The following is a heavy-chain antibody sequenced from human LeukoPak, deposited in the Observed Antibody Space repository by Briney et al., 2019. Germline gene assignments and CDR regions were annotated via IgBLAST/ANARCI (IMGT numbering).Heavy chain of an antibody. J-gene: IGHJ4*02. CDR2: ITTDVKST. V-gene: IGHV3-74*01. D-gene: IGHD4-17*01. Sequence: PGGSLRLSRAASGFTFSTHWMHWVRQAPGKGLVLVSRITTDVKSTSYADSVKGRFTISRDNAKNTLYLQLNSLRAEDSAVYYCARAPYDDYYFDYWGQGTLVTVSS. CDR1: GFTFSTHW. CDR3: ARAPYDDYYFDY.